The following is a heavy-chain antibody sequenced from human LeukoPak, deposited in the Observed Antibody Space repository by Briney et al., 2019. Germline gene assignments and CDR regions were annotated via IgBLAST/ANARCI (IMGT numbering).Heavy chain of an antibody. J-gene: IGHJ5*02. CDR1: GYTFTSYG. D-gene: IGHD2-15*01. Sequence: ASVNVSCKASGYTFTSYGISWVRQAPGQGLEWMGWISAYNGNTNYAQKLQGRVTMTTDTSTSTAYMELRSLRSDDTAVYYCARTVAAHLTGWFDPWGQGTLVTVSS. CDR3: ARTVAAHLTGWFDP. V-gene: IGHV1-18*01. CDR2: ISAYNGNT.